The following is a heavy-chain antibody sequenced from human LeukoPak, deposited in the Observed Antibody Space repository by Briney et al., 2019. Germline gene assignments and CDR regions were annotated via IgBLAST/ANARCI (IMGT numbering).Heavy chain of an antibody. D-gene: IGHD4-11*01. CDR2: IYTSGST. V-gene: IGHV4-61*02. Sequence: SETLSLTCTVSGGSISSGSYYWSWIRQPAGKGLEWIGRIYTSGSTNYNPSLKSRVTISVDTSKNQFSLKLSPVTAADTAVYYCARGNSNYVFDYWGQGTLVTVSS. CDR1: GGSISSGSYY. CDR3: ARGNSNYVFDY. J-gene: IGHJ4*02.